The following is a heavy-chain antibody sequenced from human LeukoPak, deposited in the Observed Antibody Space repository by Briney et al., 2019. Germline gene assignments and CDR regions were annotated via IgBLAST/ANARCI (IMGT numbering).Heavy chain of an antibody. Sequence: QPGGSLRLSCAASGFTFSSYEMNWVRQAPGKGLEWVSYISSSTSTIQYADSVKGRFTISRDNAKNSLYLQMNSLRAEDTAVYYCARVTVTTFSPTDYMDVWGKGTTVTISS. CDR1: GFTFSSYE. V-gene: IGHV3-48*03. J-gene: IGHJ6*03. CDR2: ISSSTSTI. D-gene: IGHD4-17*01. CDR3: ARVTVTTFSPTDYMDV.